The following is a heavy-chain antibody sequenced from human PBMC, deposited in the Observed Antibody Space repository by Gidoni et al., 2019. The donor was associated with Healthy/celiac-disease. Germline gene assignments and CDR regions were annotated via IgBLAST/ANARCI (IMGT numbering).Heavy chain of an antibody. J-gene: IGHJ2*01. CDR2: ISGSGGST. Sequence: EVQLLESGGGLVQPGGSLRLSCSASGFPFSSYAMSWVRQAPGKGLEWVSAISGSGGSTYYADSVKGRFTISRDNSKNTLYLQMNSLRAEDTAVYYCAKDHWGSGWYFDLWGRGTLVTVSS. V-gene: IGHV3-23*01. CDR1: GFPFSSYA. D-gene: IGHD7-27*01. CDR3: AKDHWGSGWYFDL.